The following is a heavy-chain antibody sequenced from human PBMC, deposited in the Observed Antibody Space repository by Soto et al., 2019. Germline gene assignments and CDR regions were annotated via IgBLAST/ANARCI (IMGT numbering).Heavy chain of an antibody. Sequence: PSETLSLTCTVSGGSISSGDYYWSWIRQPPGKGLEWIGYIYYSGSTYYNPSLKSRITISVDKSKNQFSLKLSSVTAADTAVYYCAIRPQNLVRPIDYWGQGTLVTVSS. CDR2: IYYSGST. CDR1: GGSISSGDYY. CDR3: AIRPQNLVRPIDY. V-gene: IGHV4-30-4*01. J-gene: IGHJ4*02. D-gene: IGHD6-6*01.